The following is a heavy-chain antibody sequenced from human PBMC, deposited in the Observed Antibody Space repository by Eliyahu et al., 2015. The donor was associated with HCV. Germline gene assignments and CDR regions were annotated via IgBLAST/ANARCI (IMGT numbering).Heavy chain of an antibody. CDR3: ARGGVRGVIHYYMDV. J-gene: IGHJ6*03. CDR2: INHSGST. CDR1: GGSFSGYY. Sequence: QVQLQQWGAGLLKPSETLSLTCAVYGGSFSGYYWGWIRQPPGKGLEWIGEINHSGSTNYNPSLKSRVTISVDTSKNQFSLKLSSVTAADTAVYYCARGGVRGVIHYYMDVWGKGTTVTVSS. V-gene: IGHV4-34*01. D-gene: IGHD3-10*01.